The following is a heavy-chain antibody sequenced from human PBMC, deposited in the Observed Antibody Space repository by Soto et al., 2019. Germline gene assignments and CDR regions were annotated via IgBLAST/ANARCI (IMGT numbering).Heavy chain of an antibody. Sequence: GGSLRLSCAASGVTFSSYAMSWARQAAWKGLEWVSASSSSSSYIYYADSVKGRFTISRDNAKNSLYLQMNSLRAADTAVYYCATDGAAGSAMGVRGQGTTVTVPS. CDR1: GVTFSSYA. D-gene: IGHD6-13*01. CDR2: SSSSSSYI. V-gene: IGHV3-21*06. J-gene: IGHJ6*02. CDR3: ATDGAAGSAMGV.